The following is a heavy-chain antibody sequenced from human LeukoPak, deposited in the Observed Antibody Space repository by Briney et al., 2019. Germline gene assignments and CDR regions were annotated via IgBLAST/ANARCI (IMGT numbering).Heavy chain of an antibody. J-gene: IGHJ4*02. Sequence: ASVKVSCKASGYTFTSYGISWVRQAPGQGLEWMGWISAYNGNTNYAQKLQGRVTMTTDTSTSTAYMELRSLRSDDTAVYYCAKSGRDGYNFVYYFDYWGQGTLVTVSS. V-gene: IGHV1-18*01. CDR3: AKSGRDGYNFVYYFDY. D-gene: IGHD5-24*01. CDR2: ISAYNGNT. CDR1: GYTFTSYG.